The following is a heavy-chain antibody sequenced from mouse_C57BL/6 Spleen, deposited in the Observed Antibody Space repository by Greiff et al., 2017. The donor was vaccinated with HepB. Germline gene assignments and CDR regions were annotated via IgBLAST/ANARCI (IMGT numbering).Heavy chain of an antibody. CDR2: IYPGDGDT. J-gene: IGHJ2*01. V-gene: IGHV1-82*01. CDR1: GYAFSSSW. Sequence: VQGVESGPELVKPGASVKISCKASGYAFSSSWMNWVKQRPGKGLEWIGRIYPGDGDTNYNGKFKGKATLTADKASSPAYMQLSSLTSEDSAVYCCARDWTLNYFDYWGQGTTLTVSS. CDR3: ARDWTLNYFDY.